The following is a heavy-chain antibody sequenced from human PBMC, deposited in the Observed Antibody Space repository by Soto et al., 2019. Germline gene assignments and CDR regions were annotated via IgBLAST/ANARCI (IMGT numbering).Heavy chain of an antibody. CDR1: GGSFSGYY. CDR3: ARVGPKVLGGYCSSTSCYRGYYYYYYMDV. CDR2: INHSGST. D-gene: IGHD2-2*01. J-gene: IGHJ6*03. Sequence: QVQLQQWGAGLLKPSETLSLTCAVYGGSFSGYYWSWIRQPPGKGLEWIGEINHSGSTNYNPSLKSRVTISVDTSKNQFSLKLSSVTAADTAVYYCARVGPKVLGGYCSSTSCYRGYYYYYYMDVWGKGTTVTVSS. V-gene: IGHV4-34*01.